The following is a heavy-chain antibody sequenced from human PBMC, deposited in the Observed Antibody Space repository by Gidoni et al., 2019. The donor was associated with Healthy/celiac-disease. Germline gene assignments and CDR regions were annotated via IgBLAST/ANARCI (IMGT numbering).Heavy chain of an antibody. Sequence: QLQLVQSGAEVKKPGASVKVSCKASGYTFTSYYMHWVRQAPGQGLEWMGIINPRGGRTSYAKKFQGRVTMTRDTSTSTVYMELSSLRSEDTAVYYCARDAGLKPADDVWGQGTTVTVSS. CDR3: ARDAGLKPADDV. V-gene: IGHV1-46*01. D-gene: IGHD2-2*01. CDR1: GYTFTSYY. CDR2: INPRGGRT. J-gene: IGHJ6*02.